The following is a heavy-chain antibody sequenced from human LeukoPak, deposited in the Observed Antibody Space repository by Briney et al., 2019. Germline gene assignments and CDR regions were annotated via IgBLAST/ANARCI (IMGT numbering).Heavy chain of an antibody. Sequence: SETLPLTCTVSGGSISSGSYYWSWIRRPAGKGLEWIGRIYTSGGTDYNPSLKSRVIISVDTSKNQFSLKLSSVTAADTAVYYCARDYDFWSGYSDYWGQGTLVTVSS. V-gene: IGHV4-61*02. J-gene: IGHJ4*02. CDR3: ARDYDFWSGYSDY. CDR1: GGSISSGSYY. CDR2: IYTSGGT. D-gene: IGHD3-3*01.